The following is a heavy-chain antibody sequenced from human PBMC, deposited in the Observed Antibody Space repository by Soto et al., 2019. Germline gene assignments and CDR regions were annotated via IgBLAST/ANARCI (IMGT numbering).Heavy chain of an antibody. J-gene: IGHJ6*02. CDR3: ARESNDFWSGYYEGHYYYYGMDV. D-gene: IGHD3-3*01. CDR1: GYTFTSYY. Sequence: ASVKVSCKASGYTFTSYYMHWVRQPPGQGLEWMGIINPSGGSTSYAQKFQGRVTMTRDTSTSTVYMELSSLRSEDTAVYYCARESNDFWSGYYEGHYYYYGMDVWGQGTTVTVSS. CDR2: INPSGGST. V-gene: IGHV1-46*01.